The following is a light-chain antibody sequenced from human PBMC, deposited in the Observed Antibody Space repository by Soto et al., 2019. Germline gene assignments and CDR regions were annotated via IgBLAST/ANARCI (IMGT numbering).Light chain of an antibody. Sequence: QSALTQPASVSASPGQSITISCAGTSSDVGGYNYVSWYQQYQGKAPKLVIYEVSNRPSGVSNRFSGSKSANTASLTISGLQAEDEADYYCNSYTSSSTWVFGGGTKLTVL. CDR3: NSYTSSSTWV. CDR1: SSDVGGYNY. J-gene: IGLJ3*02. CDR2: EVS. V-gene: IGLV2-14*01.